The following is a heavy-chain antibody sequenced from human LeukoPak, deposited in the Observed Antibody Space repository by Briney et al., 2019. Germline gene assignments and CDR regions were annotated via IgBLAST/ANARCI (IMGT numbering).Heavy chain of an antibody. CDR3: ARGDDFWGERNAFDI. Sequence: PGRSLRLSCTASGFTFSSYTMNWVRQAPGKGLEWVSSISTTSIHIYHADSVKGRSTISRANANHSVCLQMNSLRAAHTAVYYCARGDDFWGERNAFDIWGQGTMVTVSS. J-gene: IGHJ3*02. D-gene: IGHD3-3*01. V-gene: IGHV3-21*01. CDR1: GFTFSSYT. CDR2: ISTTSIHI.